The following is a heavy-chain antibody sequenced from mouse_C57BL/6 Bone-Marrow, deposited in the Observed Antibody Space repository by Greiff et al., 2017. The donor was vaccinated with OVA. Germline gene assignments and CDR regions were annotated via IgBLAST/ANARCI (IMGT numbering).Heavy chain of an antibody. CDR2: ISDGGSYT. CDR1: GFTFSSYA. J-gene: IGHJ2*01. V-gene: IGHV5-4*01. CDR3: ARGIYYDYFDY. D-gene: IGHD2-4*01. Sequence: EVQRVESGGGLVKPGGSLKLSCAASGFTFSSYAMSWVRQTPEKRLEWVATISDGGSYTYYPDNVKGRFTISRDNAKNNLYLQMSHLKSEDTAMYYCARGIYYDYFDYWGQGTTLTVSS.